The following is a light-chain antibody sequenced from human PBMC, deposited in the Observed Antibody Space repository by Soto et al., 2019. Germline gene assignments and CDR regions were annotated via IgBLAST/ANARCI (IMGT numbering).Light chain of an antibody. CDR3: SSYTEFATGV. J-gene: IGLJ3*02. Sequence: QSALTQPASVSGSPGQSITISCTGTGSDIGGYKYVSWYQQNPGKAPKLMIYEVTNRPSGVSNRFSGSKSGNTASLTISGLQAEDEADYYCSSYTEFATGVFGGGTKVTVL. V-gene: IGLV2-14*01. CDR2: EVT. CDR1: GSDIGGYKY.